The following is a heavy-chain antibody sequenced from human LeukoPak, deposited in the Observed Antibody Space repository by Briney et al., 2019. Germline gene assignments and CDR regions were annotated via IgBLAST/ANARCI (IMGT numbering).Heavy chain of an antibody. CDR2: ISSSSSYI. V-gene: IGHV3-21*01. D-gene: IGHD2-15*01. Sequence: GGSLRLSCAASGFTFSSYSMNRVRQAPGKGLEWVSSISSSSSYIYYADSVKGRFTISRDNAKNSLYLQMNSLRAEDTAVYYCASRTCSGGSCYQVNYYYYGMDVWGQGTTVTVSS. J-gene: IGHJ6*02. CDR3: ASRTCSGGSCYQVNYYYYGMDV. CDR1: GFTFSSYS.